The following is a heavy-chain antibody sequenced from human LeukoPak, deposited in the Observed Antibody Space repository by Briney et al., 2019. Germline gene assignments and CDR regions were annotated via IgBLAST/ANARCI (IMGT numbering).Heavy chain of an antibody. CDR1: GCSISSSSYY. Sequence: SQTLTLTCTVSGCSISSSSYYWGWIRQPPGTGLEWVGSSYYSGSTYYNSSLNSRVTISVAAYKTQYSLKLSSVTAADTGVYYCARRVDDDYVWGSYPGDYWGQGTLVTVSS. CDR2: SYYSGST. CDR3: ARRVDDDYVWGSYPGDY. J-gene: IGHJ4*02. V-gene: IGHV4-39*01. D-gene: IGHD3-16*01.